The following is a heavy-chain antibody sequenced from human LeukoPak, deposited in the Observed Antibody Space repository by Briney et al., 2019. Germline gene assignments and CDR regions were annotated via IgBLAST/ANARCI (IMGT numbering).Heavy chain of an antibody. CDR2: ISGSGGST. D-gene: IGHD6-19*01. J-gene: IGHJ4*02. Sequence: GGSLRLSCAASGFTFSSYAMSWVRQAPGKGLEWVSVISGSGGSTFYADSVKGRFTISRDNSKNTLYLQMSSLRAEDTAVHYCVKGLSGSSGWYYFDYWGQGTLVTVSS. CDR1: GFTFSSYA. V-gene: IGHV3-23*01. CDR3: VKGLSGSSGWYYFDY.